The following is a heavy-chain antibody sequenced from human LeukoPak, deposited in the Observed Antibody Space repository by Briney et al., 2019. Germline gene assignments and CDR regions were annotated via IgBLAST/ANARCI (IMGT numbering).Heavy chain of an antibody. CDR2: ISSSSSYI. CDR3: ARPVYYDFWSGLVGAALHYYMDV. J-gene: IGHJ6*03. Sequence: PGGSLRLSCAASGFTFSSYSMNWVRQAPGKGLEWVSSISSSSSYIYYADSVKGRFTISRDNAKNSLYLQMNSLRAEDTAVYYCARPVYYDFWSGLVGAALHYYMDVWGKGTTVTVSS. D-gene: IGHD3-3*01. CDR1: GFTFSSYS. V-gene: IGHV3-21*01.